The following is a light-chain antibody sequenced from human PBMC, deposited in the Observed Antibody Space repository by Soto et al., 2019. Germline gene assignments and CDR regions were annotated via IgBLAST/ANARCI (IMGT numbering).Light chain of an antibody. Sequence: DIQMTQSPSSLSASVGDRVTITCRASQRISSYLNWYQLKPGKAPKLLIYTASTLQSGVPSRFSGSGSGTDFTLTISSLQPEEFATYCCRQSYSIPFTFGPGTKVDFK. J-gene: IGKJ3*01. CDR3: RQSYSIPFT. CDR1: QRISSY. V-gene: IGKV1-39*01. CDR2: TAS.